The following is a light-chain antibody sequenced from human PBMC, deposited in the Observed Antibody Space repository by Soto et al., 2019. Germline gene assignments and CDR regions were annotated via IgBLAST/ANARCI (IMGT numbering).Light chain of an antibody. J-gene: IGKJ4*01. V-gene: IGKV3-11*01. CDR2: DAS. CDR1: QSVGNF. CDR3: QQYGNSPLT. Sequence: EVVLTQSPAILSLSPGERATLSCRASQSVGNFLTWYQQKPGQAPRLLIYDASTRATGIPARFSGSGSGTDFTLTISSLEPEDFALFYCQQYGNSPLTFGGGTKVDIK.